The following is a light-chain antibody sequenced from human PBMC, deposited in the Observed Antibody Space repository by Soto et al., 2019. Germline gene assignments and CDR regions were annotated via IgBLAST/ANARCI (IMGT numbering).Light chain of an antibody. Sequence: DIQMTQSPSTLSASVGDRVTITCRASQSISSWLAWYQQKPGKAPKLLIYKASSLESGVPSRFSVSGSGTEFTLTISSLQPDDFATYYCQQYNSYSWTFGQGPKVEIK. V-gene: IGKV1-5*03. CDR1: QSISSW. J-gene: IGKJ1*01. CDR3: QQYNSYSWT. CDR2: KAS.